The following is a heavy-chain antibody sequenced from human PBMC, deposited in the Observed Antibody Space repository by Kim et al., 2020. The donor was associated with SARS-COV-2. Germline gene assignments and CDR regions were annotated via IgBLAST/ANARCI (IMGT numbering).Heavy chain of an antibody. V-gene: IGHV4-34*01. D-gene: IGHD2-15*01. Sequence: SETLSLTCAVYGGSFSGYYWSWIRQPPGKGLEWIGEINHSGSTNYNPSLKSRVTISVDTSKNQFSLKLSSVTAADTAVYYCARGGHYCSGGSCYSPRLDVWGQGTTVTVSS. CDR1: GGSFSGYY. J-gene: IGHJ6*02. CDR3: ARGGHYCSGGSCYSPRLDV. CDR2: INHSGST.